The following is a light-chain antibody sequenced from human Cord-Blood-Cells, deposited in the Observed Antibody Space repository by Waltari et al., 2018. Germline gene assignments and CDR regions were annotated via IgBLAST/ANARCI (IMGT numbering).Light chain of an antibody. Sequence: DIVLTQSPDSLAVSLGGRATINCKSSQSVLYSSNNKNYLAWYQQKPGQPPKLRMYWASTRESGVPDRFSGSGSGTDFTLTISSLQAEDVAVYYCQQYYSTPRTFGQGTKVEIK. CDR2: WAS. V-gene: IGKV4-1*01. J-gene: IGKJ1*01. CDR1: QSVLYSSNNKNY. CDR3: QQYYSTPRT.